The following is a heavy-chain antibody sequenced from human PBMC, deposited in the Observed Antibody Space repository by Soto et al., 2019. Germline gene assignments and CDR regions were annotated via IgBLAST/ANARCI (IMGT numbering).Heavy chain of an antibody. CDR1: GGTFSSYA. J-gene: IGHJ6*02. CDR3: SRVPNSGSHEIHYYYYGMDV. CDR2: IIPIFGTA. Sequence: ASVKVSCKASGGTFSSYAISWVRQAPGQGLEWMGGIIPIFGTANYAQKFQGRVTITADESTSTAYMELSSLRSEDTAVYYCSRVPNSGSHEIHYYYYGMDVWGQGTTVTVSS. V-gene: IGHV1-69*13. D-gene: IGHD1-26*01.